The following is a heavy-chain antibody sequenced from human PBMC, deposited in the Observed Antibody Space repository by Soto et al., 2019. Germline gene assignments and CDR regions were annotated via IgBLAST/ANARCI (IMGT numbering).Heavy chain of an antibody. Sequence: DVQLLESGGGLVQPGGSLRLSCAGSGFTFRSYAMTWVRQAPGPGLGWVSTVSGDTGNTHYTDSVKGRYTISRDNSKITVYLPSSGPRAADTAVYYCAQHRYSTNPGSVACWGHVTLFAVGS. D-gene: IGHD2-21*01. J-gene: IGHJ4*01. CDR3: AQHRYSTNPGSVAC. CDR1: GFTFRSYA. V-gene: IGHV3-23*01. CDR2: VSGDTGNT.